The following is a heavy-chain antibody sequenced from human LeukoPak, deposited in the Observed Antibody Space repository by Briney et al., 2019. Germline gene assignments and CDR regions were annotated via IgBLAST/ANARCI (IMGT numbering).Heavy chain of an antibody. V-gene: IGHV3-21*01. CDR1: GFTFSSYS. CDR3: ARNSLIAENYGYYYFSYMDV. CDR2: SSSSSSYI. D-gene: IGHD2-21*01. J-gene: IGHJ6*03. Sequence: GGSLRLSCAASGFTFSSYSMNWVRQAPGKGLEWVSSSSSSSSYIYYADSVKGRFTISRDNAKNSLYLQMNSLRAEDTAVYYCARNSLIAENYGYYYFSYMDVWGKGTTVTVSS.